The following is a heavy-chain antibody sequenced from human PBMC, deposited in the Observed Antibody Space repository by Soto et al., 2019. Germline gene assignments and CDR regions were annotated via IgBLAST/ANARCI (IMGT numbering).Heavy chain of an antibody. J-gene: IGHJ4*02. D-gene: IGHD3-22*01. Sequence: ASVKVSCKASGYTFTSYAMHWVRQAPGQRLEWMGWINAGNGNTKYSQKFQGRVTITRDTSASTAYMELSSLRYEDTAVYYCARASSSSSYYDSSGYKYAGYYFDYWGQGTLVTVSS. V-gene: IGHV1-3*01. CDR1: GYTFTSYA. CDR3: ARASSSSSYYDSSGYKYAGYYFDY. CDR2: INAGNGNT.